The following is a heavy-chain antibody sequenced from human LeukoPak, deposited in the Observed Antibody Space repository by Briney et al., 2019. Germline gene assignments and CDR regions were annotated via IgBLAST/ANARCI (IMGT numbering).Heavy chain of an antibody. V-gene: IGHV4-4*02. Sequence: SETLSLTCAVSGGYISSSNWWCWVRQPPGKGLEWIGEIYHSGSTNYNPSLKSRVTISVDKSKNQFSLKLSSVTAADTAVYYCAATAAAATRAFDIWGQGTMVTVSS. J-gene: IGHJ3*02. CDR1: GGYISSSNW. CDR2: IYHSGST. D-gene: IGHD6-13*01. CDR3: AATAAAATRAFDI.